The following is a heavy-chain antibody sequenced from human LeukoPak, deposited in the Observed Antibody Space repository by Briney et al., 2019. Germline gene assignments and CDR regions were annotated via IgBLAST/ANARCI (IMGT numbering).Heavy chain of an antibody. Sequence: KPGDSLRLSCAASGFTFSGYTMEWARQSPGKVLEWVASISTSSTYIFYADSMKGRFTISRDNSKNSLYLQMSALRVEDTAMYYCARAGPKYCGGDCYQDYWGQGTLVTVSS. CDR3: ARAGPKYCGGDCYQDY. CDR1: GFTFSGYT. CDR2: ISTSSTYI. D-gene: IGHD2-21*02. V-gene: IGHV3-21*01. J-gene: IGHJ4*02.